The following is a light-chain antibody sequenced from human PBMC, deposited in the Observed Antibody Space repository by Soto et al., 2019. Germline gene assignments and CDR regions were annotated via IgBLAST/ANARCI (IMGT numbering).Light chain of an antibody. J-gene: IGKJ1*01. CDR3: QQRSNWPGT. CDR1: QSVRSY. V-gene: IGKV3-11*01. CDR2: DAS. Sequence: EIVLTQSPATLSLSPGERATLSCRASQSVRSYLAWYQQKPGQAPRLLIYDASNRATGIPARFSGSGSGTDFTLSISSLEPADFAVYYCQQRSNWPGTFGQGTKVEIK.